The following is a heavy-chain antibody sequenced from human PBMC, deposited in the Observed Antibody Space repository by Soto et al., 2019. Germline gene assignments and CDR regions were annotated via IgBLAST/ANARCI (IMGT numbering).Heavy chain of an antibody. CDR1: GYIIKNYW. D-gene: IGHD3-16*01. J-gene: IGHJ4*02. CDR2: IFPDDSDT. Sequence: GESLKISCKASGYIIKNYWIGWVRQMPGQGLEWMGIIFPDDSDTRYSPSFQGHVTISVDKSISTAYVQWSSLKASDSAIYYCFRGGVTSRTFDYRGQGTLVTVSS. V-gene: IGHV5-51*01. CDR3: FRGGVTSRTFDY.